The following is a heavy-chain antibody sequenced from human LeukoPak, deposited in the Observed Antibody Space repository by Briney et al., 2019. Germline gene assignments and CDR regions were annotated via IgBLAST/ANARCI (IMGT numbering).Heavy chain of an antibody. CDR2: INAYNGNT. Sequence: ASVKVSCKASGYTFTSYIISWVRRAPGQGLEWMGWINAYNGNTAYAKRVQGRVTMTTDTSTNTAYMELRSLRSDDTAVYYCARDRHIAAAVYYYYMDVWGKGTPVTVSS. J-gene: IGHJ6*03. V-gene: IGHV1-18*01. CDR3: ARDRHIAAAVYYYYMDV. D-gene: IGHD6-13*01. CDR1: GYTFTSYI.